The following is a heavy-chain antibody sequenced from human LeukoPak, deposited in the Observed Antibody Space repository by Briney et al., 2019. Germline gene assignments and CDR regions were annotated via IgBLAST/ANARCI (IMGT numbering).Heavy chain of an antibody. D-gene: IGHD6-19*01. V-gene: IGHV4-31*03. CDR3: ARDQPPGYSSGWYLHWYFDL. Sequence: PSETLSLTCTVSGGSISSGGYYWSWIRQHPGKGLEWIGYIYYSGSTYYNPSLKSRVTISVDTSKNQFSLKLSSVTAADTAVYYCARDQPPGYSSGWYLHWYFDLWGRGTLVTVSS. CDR2: IYYSGST. J-gene: IGHJ2*01. CDR1: GGSISSGGYY.